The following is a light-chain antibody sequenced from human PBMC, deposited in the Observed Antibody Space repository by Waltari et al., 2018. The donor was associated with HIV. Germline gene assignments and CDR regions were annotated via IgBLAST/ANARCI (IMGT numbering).Light chain of an antibody. V-gene: IGKV3-15*01. CDR1: QGVRSN. CDR2: RAS. CDR3: QQYDDWPPLT. J-gene: IGKJ4*01. Sequence: EIVMTQSPATLSVSPGDRATLSCRASQGVRSNLAWYQKRPGQAPRLLIFRASTRAADTPARFSGGGSGTEFTLTITSLQSADFAVYYCQQYDDWPPLTFGGGTKVEI.